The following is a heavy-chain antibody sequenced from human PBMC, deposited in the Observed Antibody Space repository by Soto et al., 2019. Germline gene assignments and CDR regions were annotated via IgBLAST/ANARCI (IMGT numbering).Heavy chain of an antibody. D-gene: IGHD2-2*01. Sequence: PGGSLRLSCAASAFSFSDYYMSWNRQAPGKGLEWVSYISSSGSTIYYADSVKGRFTISRDNAKNSLYLQMNSLRAEDTAVYYCARVGYCSSTSCYDGHWFDPWGQGTLGTVSS. CDR1: AFSFSDYY. V-gene: IGHV3-11*01. J-gene: IGHJ5*02. CDR3: ARVGYCSSTSCYDGHWFDP. CDR2: ISSSGSTI.